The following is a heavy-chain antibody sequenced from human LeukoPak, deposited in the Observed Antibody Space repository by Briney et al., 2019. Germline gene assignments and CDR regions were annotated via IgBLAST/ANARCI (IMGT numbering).Heavy chain of an antibody. Sequence: ASVKVSCKASGYTFTGYYMHWVRQAPGQGLEWMGWINPNSGGTNYAQKFQGRVTMTRDTSISTAYMELSRLRSDDTAVYYCARVGLGYCSGGSCSDFDYWGQGTLVTVSS. CDR2: INPNSGGT. CDR1: GYTFTGYY. V-gene: IGHV1-2*02. J-gene: IGHJ4*02. D-gene: IGHD2-15*01. CDR3: ARVGLGYCSGGSCSDFDY.